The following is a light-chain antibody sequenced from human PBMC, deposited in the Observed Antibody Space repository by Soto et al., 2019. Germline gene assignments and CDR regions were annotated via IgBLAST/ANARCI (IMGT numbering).Light chain of an antibody. CDR3: QQYDRSPFT. J-gene: IGKJ3*01. Sequence: EIVLTQSPGTLSLSQGERATLSCRASQSVSNNYLAWFQQKPGQAPRVLIYGVSSRATGIPDRFSGSGSGTDFTLTISRLEPEDFAVYYCQQYDRSPFTFGPGTKVDIK. CDR2: GVS. V-gene: IGKV3-20*01. CDR1: QSVSNNY.